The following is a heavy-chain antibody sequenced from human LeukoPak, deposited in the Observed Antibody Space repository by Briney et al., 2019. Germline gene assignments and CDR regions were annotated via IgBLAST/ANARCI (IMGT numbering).Heavy chain of an antibody. V-gene: IGHV6-1*01. D-gene: IGHD2-2*01. Sequence: LQTLSLTCAISGDSFSSNSVTWNWIRQSPSRGLEWLGRTYYRSTWYNDYAVSVRGRITVNPDTSKNQFSLHLNSVTPEDTAVYYCARRLTQYDCFDPWGQGILVTVSS. CDR2: TYYRSTWYN. CDR3: ARRLTQYDCFDP. CDR1: GDSFSSNSVT. J-gene: IGHJ5*02.